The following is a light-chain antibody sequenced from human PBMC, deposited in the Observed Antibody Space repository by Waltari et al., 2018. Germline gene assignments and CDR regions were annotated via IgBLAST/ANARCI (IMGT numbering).Light chain of an antibody. J-gene: IGLJ1*01. CDR3: SSYTTSNTLV. V-gene: IGLV2-14*03. CDR1: SSDVGGYKY. CDR2: DVS. Sequence: SAIPHPASVSGSPGQSITISCTGTSSDVGGYKYVSWYQQHPGKAPKLMIYDVSNRPSGVSNRFSGSKSGNTASLTISGLQAEAEATYYCSSYTTSNTLVFGTGTNVIVL.